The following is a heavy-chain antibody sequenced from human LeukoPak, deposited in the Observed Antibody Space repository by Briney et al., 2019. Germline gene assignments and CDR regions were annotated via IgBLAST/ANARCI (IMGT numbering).Heavy chain of an antibody. CDR2: IIPILGIA. J-gene: IGHJ6*02. CDR3: ARGAFGMDV. CDR1: GYSFTGYY. V-gene: IGHV1-69*04. Sequence: SVKVSCKASGYSFTGYYMHWVRQAPGQGLEWMGRIIPILGIANYAQKFQGRVTITADKSTSTAYMELSSLRSEDTAVYYCARGAFGMDVWGQGTTVTVSS.